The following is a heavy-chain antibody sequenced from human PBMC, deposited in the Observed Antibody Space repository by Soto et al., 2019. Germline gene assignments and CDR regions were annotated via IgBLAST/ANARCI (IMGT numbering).Heavy chain of an antibody. CDR3: AREDDGGDRDYYGLDV. V-gene: IGHV4-30-4*08. Sequence: SETLSLTCTVSGGSISYEYYHWTWIRQSPGKGLEWIGYIHYSGSILYNPSFKSRVTISVDTSKNQFSLQLSSVTAADTAVYFCAREDDGGDRDYYGLDVWGQGTTVTVSS. CDR1: GGSISYEYYH. D-gene: IGHD2-21*02. J-gene: IGHJ6*02. CDR2: IHYSGSI.